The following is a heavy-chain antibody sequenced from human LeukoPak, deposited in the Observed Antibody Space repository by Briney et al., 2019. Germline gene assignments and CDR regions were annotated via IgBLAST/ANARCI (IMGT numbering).Heavy chain of an antibody. J-gene: IGHJ5*02. CDR3: AKMAVRKQWLVLENWFDP. CDR2: ISWNSGSI. V-gene: IGHV3-9*01. Sequence: GRSLRLSCAASGFTFDDYAMHWVRQAPGKGLEWVSGISWNSGSIGYADSVKGRFTISRDNAKNSLYLQMNSLRAEDTALYYCAKMAVRKQWLVLENWFDPWGQGTLVTVSS. D-gene: IGHD6-19*01. CDR1: GFTFDDYA.